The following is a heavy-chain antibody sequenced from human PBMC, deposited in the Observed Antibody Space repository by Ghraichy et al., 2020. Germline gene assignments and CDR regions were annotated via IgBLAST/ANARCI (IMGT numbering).Heavy chain of an antibody. Sequence: ASVKVSCKASGYTFTGYYMHWVRQAPGQGLEWMGRINPNSGGPNYAQKFQGRVTMTRDTSISTAYMELSRLRSDDTDGYYCARDRGSSPDLTRFDPWGQGTLVTVSS. CDR1: GYTFTGYY. J-gene: IGHJ5*02. V-gene: IGHV1-2*05. CDR3: ARDRGSSPDLTRFDP. D-gene: IGHD6-6*01. CDR2: INPNSGGP.